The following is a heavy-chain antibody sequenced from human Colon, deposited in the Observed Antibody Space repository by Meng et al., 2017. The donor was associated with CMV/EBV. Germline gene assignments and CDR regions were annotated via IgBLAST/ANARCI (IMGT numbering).Heavy chain of an antibody. Sequence: CAASGFTSSSYTMNWVRQAPGKGLEWVSSISGGTYIYYADSVKGRFTISRDTSRNTLSLQMNSLRADDTAIYYCAKGRGLGASASNYWGQGTLVTVSS. CDR1: GFTSSSYT. V-gene: IGHV3-21*04. J-gene: IGHJ4*02. CDR2: ISGGTYI. D-gene: IGHD1-26*01. CDR3: AKGRGLGASASNY.